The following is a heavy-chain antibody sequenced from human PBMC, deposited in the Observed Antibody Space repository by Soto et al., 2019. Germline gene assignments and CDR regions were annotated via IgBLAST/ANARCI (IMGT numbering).Heavy chain of an antibody. CDR2: ISAYNGNT. CDR1: GYTFTSYG. V-gene: IGHV1-18*01. D-gene: IGHD6-19*01. J-gene: IGHJ4*02. CDR3: ARVARWLVLGRRGAYYFDY. Sequence: ASVKVSCKASGYTFTSYGISWVRQAPGQGLEWMGWISAYNGNTSYAQKLQGRVTMTTNTSTSTAYMELSSLRSEDTAVYYCARVARWLVLGRRGAYYFDYWGQGTLVTVSS.